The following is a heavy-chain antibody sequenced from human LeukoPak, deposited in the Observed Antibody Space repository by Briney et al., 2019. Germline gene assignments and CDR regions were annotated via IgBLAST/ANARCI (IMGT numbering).Heavy chain of an antibody. D-gene: IGHD2-15*01. CDR1: GGSINNYY. J-gene: IGHJ3*02. CDR2: IYTRGST. V-gene: IGHV4-4*07. Sequence: SETLSLTCTVSGGSINNYYWNWIRQPAGKGLEWIGRIYTRGSTNYNPSLKSRVTMSVDTSKNPFSLKLSSVTAADTAVYYCASGRYCSADICSGGDAFDIWGQGTMVSVSS. CDR3: ASGRYCSADICSGGDAFDI.